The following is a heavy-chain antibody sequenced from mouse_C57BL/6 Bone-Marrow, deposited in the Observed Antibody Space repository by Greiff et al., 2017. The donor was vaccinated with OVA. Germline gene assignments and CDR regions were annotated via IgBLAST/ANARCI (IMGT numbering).Heavy chain of an antibody. CDR1: GYTFTSYG. D-gene: IGHD2-3*01. J-gene: IGHJ4*01. CDR3: ARWLLEGAMDY. V-gene: IGHV1-81*01. CDR2: IYPRSGNT. Sequence: QVQLMPSGAELARPGASVKLSCKASGYTFTSYGISWVKPRPGQGLEWIGEIYPRSGNTYYNEKSKGKAKLSADKSSSTADRERRSLTSEDSAVYFCARWLLEGAMDYWGQGTSVTVSS.